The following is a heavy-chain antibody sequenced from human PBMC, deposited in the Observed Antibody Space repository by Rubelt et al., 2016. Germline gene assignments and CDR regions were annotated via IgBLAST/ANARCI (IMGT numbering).Heavy chain of an antibody. Sequence: QLQLQESGPGLVRPSETLSLTCSVSGASIITSTYYWGWIRQPPGKGLEWIGGVYFSGNTYYSPSLKSRVTISVDTSKRKFSLTLSSVTAADTAVYYCARLSRYCSSSTCYYFDFWGQGTLVTVSS. V-gene: IGHV4-39*01. CDR1: GASIITSTYY. J-gene: IGHJ4*02. CDR3: ARLSRYCSSSTCYYFDF. D-gene: IGHD2-2*01. CDR2: VYFSGNT.